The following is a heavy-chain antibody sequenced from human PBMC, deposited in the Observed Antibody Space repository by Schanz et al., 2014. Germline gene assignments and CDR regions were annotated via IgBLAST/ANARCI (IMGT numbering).Heavy chain of an antibody. CDR3: AKARRKSNCSGGRCFHYSYYGMDV. Sequence: EVQLLESGGGLVQPGGSLRLSCAASGFTFSSYAMSWVRQAPGKGLEWVSGISGSGGSTYYADSVKGRFTISRDNSKNILYLQMNSLRAEDTAVYYCAKARRKSNCSGGRCFHYSYYGMDVWGQGTTVTVSS. CDR2: ISGSGGST. D-gene: IGHD2-15*01. CDR1: GFTFSSYA. J-gene: IGHJ6*02. V-gene: IGHV3-23*01.